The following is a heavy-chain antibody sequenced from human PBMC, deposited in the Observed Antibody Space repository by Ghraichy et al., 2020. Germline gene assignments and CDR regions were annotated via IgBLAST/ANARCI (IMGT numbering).Heavy chain of an antibody. Sequence: GGSLRLSCAASGFTFSNYYMSWVRQAPGKGLEWVANIKQGGSEKYYVDSVKGRFTISRDNAKNSLYLQMNSLRAEDTAVYYCARDRWALAAAGYWYYYGMDVWGQGTTVTVSS. D-gene: IGHD6-13*01. CDR3: ARDRWALAAAGYWYYYGMDV. V-gene: IGHV3-7*03. CDR1: GFTFSNYY. CDR2: IKQGGSEK. J-gene: IGHJ6*02.